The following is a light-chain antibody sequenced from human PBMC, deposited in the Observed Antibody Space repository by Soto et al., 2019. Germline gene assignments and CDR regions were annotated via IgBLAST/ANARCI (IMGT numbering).Light chain of an antibody. CDR1: SSDVGGYSY. Sequence: QSALTQPHSVSGSPGQSVTISCTGTSSDVGGYSYVSWYQQHPGKAPELIIYDVTERPSGVPDRFSGSKSGNTASLTISGLHAEDEADYYCCSYTGSYSYVFGIGTKVTVL. V-gene: IGLV2-11*01. J-gene: IGLJ1*01. CDR2: DVT. CDR3: CSYTGSYSYV.